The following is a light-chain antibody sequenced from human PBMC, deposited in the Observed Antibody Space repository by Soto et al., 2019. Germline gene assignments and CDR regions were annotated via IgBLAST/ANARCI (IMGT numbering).Light chain of an antibody. J-gene: IGLJ2*01. CDR1: STNIGSNT. CDR2: SNN. Sequence: QSVLTQPPSASGTPGQRVTISCSGSSTNIGSNTVNWYQQLPGTAPKLLIYSNNQRPSGVPVRFSGSKSGTSASLAISGLQSEDEADYYCAAWDDSLSGPHVVFGGGTKVTVL. V-gene: IGLV1-44*01. CDR3: AAWDDSLSGPHVV.